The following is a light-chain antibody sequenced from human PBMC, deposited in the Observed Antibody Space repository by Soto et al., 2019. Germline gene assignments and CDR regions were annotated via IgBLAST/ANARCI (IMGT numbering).Light chain of an antibody. J-gene: IGLJ2*01. CDR3: SSYAGSNNLV. Sequence: QSALTQPPSASGSPGQSVTISCTGTSSDVGAYNYVSWYQRHPGKAPKLMIYEVSKRPSGVPARFSGSKSGNSASLTVSGLQAEDEADYYCSSYAGSNNLVFGGGTKLTVL. V-gene: IGLV2-8*01. CDR2: EVS. CDR1: SSDVGAYNY.